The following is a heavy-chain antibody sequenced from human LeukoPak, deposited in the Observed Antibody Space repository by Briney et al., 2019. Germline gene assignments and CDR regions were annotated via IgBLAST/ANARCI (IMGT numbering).Heavy chain of an antibody. J-gene: IGHJ3*02. CDR3: AAYCSSTSCYHDAFDI. Sequence: GGSLRLSCAASGFTFSSYAMSWVRQAPGKGLEWVSAISGSGGSTYYADSVKGRFTISRDNSKNTLYLQMNSLRAEDTAVYYCAAYCSSTSCYHDAFDIWGQGTMVTVSS. V-gene: IGHV3-23*01. CDR1: GFTFSSYA. D-gene: IGHD2-2*01. CDR2: ISGSGGST.